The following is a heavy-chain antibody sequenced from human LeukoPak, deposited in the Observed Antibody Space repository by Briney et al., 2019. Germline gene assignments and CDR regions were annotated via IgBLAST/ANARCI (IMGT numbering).Heavy chain of an antibody. CDR2: INHSGST. J-gene: IGHJ4*02. Sequence: PSETLCLTCAVYGGSFSGYYWGWIRQPPGKGLEWIGEINHSGSTNYNPSLKSRVTISVDTSKNQFSLKLSSVTAADTAVYYCARVRPLITMVRGVISHWGQGTLVTVSS. CDR1: GGSFSGYY. D-gene: IGHD3-10*01. V-gene: IGHV4-34*01. CDR3: ARVRPLITMVRGVISH.